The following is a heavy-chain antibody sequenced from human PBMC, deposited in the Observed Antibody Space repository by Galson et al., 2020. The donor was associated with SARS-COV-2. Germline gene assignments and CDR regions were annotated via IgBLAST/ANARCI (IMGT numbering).Heavy chain of an antibody. CDR3: AGVSLRGWGMEY. J-gene: IGHJ4*02. CDR2: INQAKSGK. D-gene: IGHD2-8*01. V-gene: IGHV3-7*03. CDR1: GFTFRSYW. Sequence: AGSLRLSCVASGFTFRSYWMTWVRQGPGQGLEWVANINQAKSGKYYVASVKGRFTISRDNAKNSLFLQLNSLTAEDTAVYYCAGVSLRGWGMEYWGQGTLITVAS.